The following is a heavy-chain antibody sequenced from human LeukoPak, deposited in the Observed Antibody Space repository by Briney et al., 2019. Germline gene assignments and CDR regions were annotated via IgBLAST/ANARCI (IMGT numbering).Heavy chain of an antibody. CDR3: ARVPYYYGPGGYYYYYYMDV. V-gene: IGHV1-69*06. Sequence: GASVKVSCKASGGTFSSYAISWVRQAPGQGLEWMGGIIPIFGTANYAQKFQGRVTITADKSTSTAYMELSSLRSEDTAVYYCARVPYYYGPGGYYYYYYMDVWGKGTTVTVSS. J-gene: IGHJ6*03. CDR1: GGTFSSYA. CDR2: IIPIFGTA. D-gene: IGHD3-10*01.